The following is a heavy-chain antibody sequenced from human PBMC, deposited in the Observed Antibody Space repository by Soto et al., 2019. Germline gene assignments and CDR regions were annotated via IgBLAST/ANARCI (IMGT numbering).Heavy chain of an antibody. J-gene: IGHJ4*02. CDR3: SRSGCYDNYFDS. V-gene: IGHV4-31*03. D-gene: IGHD2-2*01. CDR2: IYYSGST. Sequence: SETLALTCTVSGGSISSGGYYWSWIRQHPGKGLEWIGYIYYSGSTYYNPSLKSRVTISVDTYKNQFSLKLSSVTAADTAVYYCSRSGCYDNYFDSWGQWTLVTVSS. CDR1: GGSISSGGYY.